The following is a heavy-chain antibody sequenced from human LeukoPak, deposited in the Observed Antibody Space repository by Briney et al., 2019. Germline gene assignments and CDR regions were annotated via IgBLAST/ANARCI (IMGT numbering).Heavy chain of an antibody. J-gene: IGHJ6*02. CDR2: IKEDGSEK. V-gene: IGHV3-7*01. CDR3: ARDQGPSDYYYYYGMDV. CDR1: GFTFSSQW. Sequence: GGSLTLSCVASGFTFSSQWMSWVRQAPGKGLEWVASIKEDGSEKYYVDSVKGRFTISRDNAENSLYLQMNSLRAKDTAVYYCARDQGPSDYYYYYGMDVWGQGTTVTVSS.